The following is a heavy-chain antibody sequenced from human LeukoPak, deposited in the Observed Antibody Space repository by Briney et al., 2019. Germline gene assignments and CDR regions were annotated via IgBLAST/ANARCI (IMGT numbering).Heavy chain of an antibody. CDR3: VRAGKGDYDNGLDV. J-gene: IGHJ6*04. CDR1: GFTFSTYD. Sequence: GGSLRLSCAASGFTFSTYDMHWVRQATGKGLEWVSVINTAGDSFYAGSVKGRFTISRENAKNSVFLQMNSLRAGDTAVYYCVRAGKGDYDNGLDVWGKGTTVTVSS. V-gene: IGHV3-13*01. CDR2: INTAGDS.